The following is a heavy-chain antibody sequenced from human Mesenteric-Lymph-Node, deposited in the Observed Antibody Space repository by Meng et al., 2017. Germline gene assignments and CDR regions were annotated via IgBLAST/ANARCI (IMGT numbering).Heavy chain of an antibody. CDR3: AKESGYSYGFYDY. Sequence: GESLKISCAASGFTFSSYAMHWVRQAPGKGLEWVAVISYDGSNKYYADSVKGRFTISRDNSKNTLYLQMNSLRAEDTAVYYCAKESGYSYGFYDYWGQGTLVTVS. V-gene: IGHV3-30*04. D-gene: IGHD5-18*01. J-gene: IGHJ4*02. CDR1: GFTFSSYA. CDR2: ISYDGSNK.